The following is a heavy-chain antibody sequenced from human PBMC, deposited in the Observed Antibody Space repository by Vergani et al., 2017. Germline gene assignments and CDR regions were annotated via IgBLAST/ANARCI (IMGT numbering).Heavy chain of an antibody. V-gene: IGHV3-33*01. CDR3: AREFRVLGTVGYFDY. CDR1: GFTFSSYG. Sequence: VQLLESGGGVVQPGRSLRLSCAASGFTFSSYGMHWVRQAPGKGLEWVAVIWYDGSNKYYADSVKGRFTISRDNSKNTLYLQMNSLRAEDTAVYYCAREFRVLGTVGYFDYWGQGTLVTVSS. J-gene: IGHJ4*02. D-gene: IGHD3-3*01. CDR2: IWYDGSNK.